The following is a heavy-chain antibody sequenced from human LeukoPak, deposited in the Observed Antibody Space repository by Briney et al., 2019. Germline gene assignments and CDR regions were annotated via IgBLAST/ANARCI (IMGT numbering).Heavy chain of an antibody. CDR1: GGPLSSGDYY. V-gene: IGHV4-39*01. D-gene: IGHD6-13*01. Sequence: SETLSLTCFVSGGPLSSGDYYWGWIRQPPGKGLEWIGNIYYTATTYYNPSLKSRVTISVDTSKNQFSLKLSSVTAADTAVFYCARQAIAAPGTDIWGQGALVTVSS. CDR2: IYYTATT. J-gene: IGHJ4*02. CDR3: ARQAIAAPGTDI.